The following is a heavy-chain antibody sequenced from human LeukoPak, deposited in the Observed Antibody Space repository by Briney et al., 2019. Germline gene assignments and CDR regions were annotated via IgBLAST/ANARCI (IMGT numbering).Heavy chain of an antibody. CDR3: ARGRPPNRYMDV. CDR2: IYHSGSI. CDR1: GYSISSGYY. V-gene: IGHV4-38-2*02. Sequence: SETLSLTCTVSGYSISSGYYWGWIRQPLGKGLEWIGGIYHSGSIYYNPSLKSRVTISADTSKNQFSLQLSSVTAADTAVYYCARGRPPNRYMDVWGKGTTVTVSS. J-gene: IGHJ6*03. D-gene: IGHD6-6*01.